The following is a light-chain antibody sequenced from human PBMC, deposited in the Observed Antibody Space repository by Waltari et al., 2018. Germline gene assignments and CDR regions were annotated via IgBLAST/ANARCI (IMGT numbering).Light chain of an antibody. Sequence: QSVLTQPPSASGTPGQRVTISCSGSSSNIGRNTVNWYQQLPGTAPKLLIYSNSERPSGVPDRFSGSKSGTSAFLAISGLQSEDEADYYCAAWDDSLNGAVFGGGTPLTVL. J-gene: IGLJ7*01. CDR3: AAWDDSLNGAV. CDR2: SNS. V-gene: IGLV1-44*01. CDR1: SSNIGRNT.